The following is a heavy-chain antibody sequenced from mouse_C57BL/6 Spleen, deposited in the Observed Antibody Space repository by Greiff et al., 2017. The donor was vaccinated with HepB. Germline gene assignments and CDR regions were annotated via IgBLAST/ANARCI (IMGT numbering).Heavy chain of an antibody. Sequence: VQLKESGGDLVKPGGSLKLSCAASGFTFSSYGMSWVRQTPDKRLEWVATISSGGSYTYYPDSVKGRFTISRDNAKNTLYLQMSSLKSEDTAMYYCARHGYGNYAMDYWGQGTSVTVSS. J-gene: IGHJ4*01. CDR2: ISSGGSYT. V-gene: IGHV5-6*01. CDR3: ARHGYGNYAMDY. D-gene: IGHD2-1*01. CDR1: GFTFSSYG.